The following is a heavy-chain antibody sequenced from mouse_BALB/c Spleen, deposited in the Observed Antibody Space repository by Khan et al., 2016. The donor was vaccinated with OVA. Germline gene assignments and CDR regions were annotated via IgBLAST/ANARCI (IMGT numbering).Heavy chain of an antibody. Sequence: EVELVESGGGLVKPGGSLKVSCAASGFTFSNYAMSWVRQTLEKRLEWVASISSGGRTYYPDSVKGRFTISRDNARNILYLQMSSLRSEDTAMYYCARDYWFVYWGQGTLVTVSA. CDR1: GFTFSNYA. CDR2: ISSGGRT. J-gene: IGHJ3*01. V-gene: IGHV5-6-5*01. CDR3: ARDYWFVY.